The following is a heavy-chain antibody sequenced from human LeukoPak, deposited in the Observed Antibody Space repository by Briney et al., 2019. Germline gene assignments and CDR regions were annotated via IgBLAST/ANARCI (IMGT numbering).Heavy chain of an antibody. J-gene: IGHJ4*02. CDR1: GFTFSSYA. CDR3: AKPSQGYCSSTSCYPPPDY. D-gene: IGHD2-2*01. Sequence: GGSLRLSCAASGFTFSSYAMSWVRQAPGKGLEWVSAISGSGGSTYYADSGKGRFTISRDNSKNTLYLQMNSLRAEDTAVYYCAKPSQGYCSSTSCYPPPDYWGQGTLVTVSS. V-gene: IGHV3-23*01. CDR2: ISGSGGST.